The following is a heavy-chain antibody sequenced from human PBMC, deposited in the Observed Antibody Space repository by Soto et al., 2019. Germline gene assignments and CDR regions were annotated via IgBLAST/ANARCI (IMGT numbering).Heavy chain of an antibody. CDR3: ARANYLECSGPFES. Sequence: QVQLQESGPGLVKPSQTLSLTCTVSGGSLSSGAYYWSWIRQHPGKGLEWIGYIYYSGSTYYNPSLGSRVTLSVDTSTKQYSLKVSSVTAADTAVYYCARANYLECSGPFESWGTGTLVTVS. V-gene: IGHV4-31*03. D-gene: IGHD2-15*01. J-gene: IGHJ4*01. CDR1: GGSLSSGAYY. CDR2: IYYSGST.